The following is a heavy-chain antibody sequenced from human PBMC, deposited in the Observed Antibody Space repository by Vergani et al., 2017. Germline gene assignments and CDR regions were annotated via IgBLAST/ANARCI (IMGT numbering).Heavy chain of an antibody. D-gene: IGHD2-21*01. V-gene: IGHV3-23*01. J-gene: IGHJ4*02. CDR1: GFTFSSYA. Sequence: EVQLLESGGGLVQPGGSLRLSCAASGFTFSSYAMSWVRQAPGKGLEWVSAISGSGGSTYYADSVKGRFTISRDNSKTTLYRQMNSLRAEDTAVYYCATSGCGGDCYGYWGQGTLVTVSS. CDR3: ATSGCGGDCYGY. CDR2: ISGSGGST.